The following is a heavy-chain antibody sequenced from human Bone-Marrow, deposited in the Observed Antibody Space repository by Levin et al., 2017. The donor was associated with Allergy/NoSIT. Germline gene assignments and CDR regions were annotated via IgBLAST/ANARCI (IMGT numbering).Heavy chain of an antibody. J-gene: IGHJ5*02. Sequence: PGESLKISCKASGDTSKKYSIIWVRQVAGQGLEWMGAIMPLFAVTNYPQKFQGRVSLTADRSTSTVYMELRRLTSEDTAVYYCARGDHCSHRTCPYSGTYAPDTWGQGTLVTVSS. D-gene: IGHD1-26*01. CDR3: ARGDHCSHRTCPYSGTYAPDT. V-gene: IGHV1-69*17. CDR2: IMPLFAVT. CDR1: GDTSKKYS.